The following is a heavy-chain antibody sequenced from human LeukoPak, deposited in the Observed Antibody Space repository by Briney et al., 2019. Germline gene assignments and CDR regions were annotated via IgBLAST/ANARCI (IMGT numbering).Heavy chain of an antibody. CDR2: IKSKTDGGTT. CDR3: TEGEYSSSPGDY. D-gene: IGHD6-6*01. J-gene: IGHJ4*02. Sequence: GGSLRLSCAASGFTFSNAWMSWVRQAPGKGLEWVGRIKSKTDGGTTDYAAPVKGRFTISRDDSKNTLYLQMNSLKTEDTAVYYCTEGEYSSSPGDYWGQGTLVTVSS. V-gene: IGHV3-15*01. CDR1: GFTFSNAW.